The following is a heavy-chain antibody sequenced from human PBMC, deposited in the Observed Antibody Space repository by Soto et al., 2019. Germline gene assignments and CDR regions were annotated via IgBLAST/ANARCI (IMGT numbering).Heavy chain of an antibody. D-gene: IGHD4-17*01. CDR2: ISYDGSNK. J-gene: IGHJ4*02. CDR3: AKDLTTVTTSGFDY. Sequence: GGSLRLSCAASGFTFSSYGMHWVRQAPGKGLEWVAVISYDGSNKYYADSVKGRFTISRDNSKNTLYLQMNSLRAEDTAVYYCAKDLTTVTTSGFDYWGQGTLVTVSS. V-gene: IGHV3-30*18. CDR1: GFTFSSYG.